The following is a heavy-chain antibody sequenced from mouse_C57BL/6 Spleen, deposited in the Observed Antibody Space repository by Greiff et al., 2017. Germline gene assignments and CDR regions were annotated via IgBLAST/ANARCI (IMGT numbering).Heavy chain of an antibody. V-gene: IGHV1-50*01. Sequence: QVQLQQPGAELVKPGASVKLSCKASGYTFTSYWMQWVKQRPGQGLEWIGEIDPSDSYTNYNQKFKGKATLTVDTSSSTAYMQLSSLTSEDSAVSYWARSGNSWFACWGQGTLVTVSA. CDR1: GYTFTSYW. J-gene: IGHJ3*01. D-gene: IGHD1-3*01. CDR2: IDPSDSYT. CDR3: ARSGNSWFAC.